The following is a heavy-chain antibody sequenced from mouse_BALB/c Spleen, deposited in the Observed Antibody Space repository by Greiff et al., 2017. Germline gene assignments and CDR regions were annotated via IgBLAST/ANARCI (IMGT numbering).Heavy chain of an antibody. Sequence: EVKLVESGGGLVQPGGSRKLSCAASGFTFSSFGMHWVRQAPEKGLEWVAYISSGSSTIYYADTVKGRFTISRDNPKNTLFLQMTSLRSEDTAMYYCERSRYGSSLFAYWGQGTLVTVSA. D-gene: IGHD1-1*01. V-gene: IGHV5-17*02. J-gene: IGHJ3*01. CDR1: GFTFSSFG. CDR3: ERSRYGSSLFAY. CDR2: ISSGSSTI.